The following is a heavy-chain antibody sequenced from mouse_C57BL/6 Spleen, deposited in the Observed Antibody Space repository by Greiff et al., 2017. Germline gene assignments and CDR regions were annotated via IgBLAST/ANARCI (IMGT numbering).Heavy chain of an antibody. V-gene: IGHV2-5*01. CDR3: AKGGGVTATLRD. D-gene: IGHD2-2*01. CDR2: IWRGGST. CDR1: GFSLTSYG. J-gene: IGHJ4*01. Sequence: VQLQESGPGLVQPSQSLSITCTVSGFSLTSYGVHWVRQSPGQGLEWLGMIWRGGSTDYNAAFMSRLGITKDNTKSHVFFKMNSLQADDTAIYYFAKGGGVTATLRDWGQGTSVTVSS.